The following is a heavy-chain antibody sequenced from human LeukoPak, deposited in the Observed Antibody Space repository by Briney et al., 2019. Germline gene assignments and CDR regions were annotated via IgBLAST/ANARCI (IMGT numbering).Heavy chain of an antibody. D-gene: IGHD2-2*01. CDR1: GYNFTNYW. J-gene: IGHJ4*02. Sequence: GESLKISCKGSGYNFTNYWIGWVRQMPGKGLEWMGIIYPGDSDTRYIPSFQGQVTISADKSISTAYLQWSSLKASDTAMYYCARLMGEIVVVPGDYWGQGTLVTVSS. CDR2: IYPGDSDT. V-gene: IGHV5-51*01. CDR3: ARLMGEIVVVPGDY.